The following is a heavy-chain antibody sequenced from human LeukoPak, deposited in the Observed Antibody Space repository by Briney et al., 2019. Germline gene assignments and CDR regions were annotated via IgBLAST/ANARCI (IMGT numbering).Heavy chain of an antibody. CDR1: GFTFSSYG. CDR3: ARVGIQLGPYYYYYMDV. V-gene: IGHV3-23*01. CDR2: ISGSGGST. J-gene: IGHJ6*03. Sequence: PGGSLRLSCAASGFTFSSYGMSWVRQAPGKGLEWVSAISGSGGSTYYADSVKGRFTISRDNSKNTLYLQMNSLRAEDTAVYYCARVGIQLGPYYYYYMDVWGKGTTVTISS. D-gene: IGHD5-18*01.